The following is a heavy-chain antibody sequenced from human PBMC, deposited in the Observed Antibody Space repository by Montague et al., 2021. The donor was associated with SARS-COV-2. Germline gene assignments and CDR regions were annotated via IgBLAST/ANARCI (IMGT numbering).Heavy chain of an antibody. D-gene: IGHD3-3*01. Sequence: SLRLSCAASGSTFSNYAMSWVRQAPGKGLEWVSVIYSGGSSTYYADSVKGRFTISRDNSKNTLYLQMNSLRAEDTAVYYCAKDPHYDFWSGYYFDYWGQGTLVTVSS. V-gene: IGHV3-23*03. J-gene: IGHJ4*02. CDR1: GSTFSNYA. CDR2: IYSGGSST. CDR3: AKDPHYDFWSGYYFDY.